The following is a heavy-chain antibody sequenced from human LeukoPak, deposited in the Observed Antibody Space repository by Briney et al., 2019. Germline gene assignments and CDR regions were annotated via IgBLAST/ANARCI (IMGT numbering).Heavy chain of an antibody. CDR2: IKQDGSEK. J-gene: IGHJ4*02. Sequence: GGSLRLSCAASGFTFSSYWMSWVRQAPGKGLEWVANIKQDGSEKYYVDSVKGRFTISRDNAKNSLYLQMNGLRAEDTAVYYCARSETDEWELLPQGYYFDYWGQGTLVTVSS. D-gene: IGHD1-26*01. CDR1: GFTFSSYW. CDR3: ARSETDEWELLPQGYYFDY. V-gene: IGHV3-7*01.